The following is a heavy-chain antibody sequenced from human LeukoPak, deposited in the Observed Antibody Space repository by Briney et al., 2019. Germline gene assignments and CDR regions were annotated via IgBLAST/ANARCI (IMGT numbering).Heavy chain of an antibody. CDR1: GYTFTGYY. J-gene: IGHJ3*02. Sequence: ASVKVSCKASGYTFTGYYMHWVRQAPGQGLEWMGWISPNSGGTNYAQKFQGRVTMTRDTSISTAYMELSRLRSDDTAVYYCARAPIEGSSWYAFDIWGQGTMVTVSS. V-gene: IGHV1-2*02. CDR2: ISPNSGGT. D-gene: IGHD6-13*01. CDR3: ARAPIEGSSWYAFDI.